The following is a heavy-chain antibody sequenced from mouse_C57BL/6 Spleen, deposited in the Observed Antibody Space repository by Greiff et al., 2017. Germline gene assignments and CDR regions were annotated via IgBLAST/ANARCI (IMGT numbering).Heavy chain of an antibody. J-gene: IGHJ3*01. CDR1: GYTFTSYW. CDR3: ARKIDYDVFAY. V-gene: IGHV1-59*01. CDR2: IDPSDSYT. D-gene: IGHD2-4*01. Sequence: VQLQQPGAELVRPGTSVKLSCKASGYTFTSYWMHWVKQRPGQGLEWIGVIDPSDSYTNYNQKFKGKATLTVDTSSSTAYMQLSSLTSEDSAVYYWARKIDYDVFAYWGQGTLVTVSA.